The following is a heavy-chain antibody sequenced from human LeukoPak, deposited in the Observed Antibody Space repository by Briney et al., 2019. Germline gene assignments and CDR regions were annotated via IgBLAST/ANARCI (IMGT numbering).Heavy chain of an antibody. V-gene: IGHV4-59*01. CDR2: NYYSGST. CDR1: GGSISSYY. D-gene: IGHD6-6*01. Sequence: SSETLSLTCTVSGGSISSYYWSWIRQPPGKGLEWVGYNYYSGSTNYNPSLKSRVTISVDTSKNQFSLKLSSVTAADTAVYYCARGRSSSDYWGQGTLVTVSS. J-gene: IGHJ4*02. CDR3: ARGRSSSDY.